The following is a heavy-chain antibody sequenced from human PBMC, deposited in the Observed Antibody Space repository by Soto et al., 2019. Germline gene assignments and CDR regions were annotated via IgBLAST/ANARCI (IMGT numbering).Heavy chain of an antibody. CDR1: GFSLRGYW. D-gene: IGHD3-16*01. CDR3: AGGGGNFDQ. CDR2: VKQDGSDK. J-gene: IGHJ4*02. V-gene: IGHV3-7*04. Sequence: ESGGGIVQSGGSLRLTCAASGFSLRGYWMSWVRQAPGRGLEWVANVKQDGSDKNYVDSVKGRFTISRDNAKNSLDLQMDSRRAEDPAGYYCAGGGGNFDQWGRGTLVTVSS.